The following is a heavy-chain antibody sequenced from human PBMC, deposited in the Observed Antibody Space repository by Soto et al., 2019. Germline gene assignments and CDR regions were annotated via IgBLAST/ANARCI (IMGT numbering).Heavy chain of an antibody. D-gene: IGHD3-22*01. V-gene: IGHV3-15*07. Sequence: EVQLVESGGGLVKPGGSLRLSCAASGFTFSNAWMNWVRQAPGKGLEWIGRIKSKTDGGTTDYAAPVKGRFTISRDDSKNTLSLQMNSLKTEDTAVYYCTTATYYYDSSGYCPLYWGQGTLVTVSS. J-gene: IGHJ4*02. CDR2: IKSKTDGGTT. CDR3: TTATYYYDSSGYCPLY. CDR1: GFTFSNAW.